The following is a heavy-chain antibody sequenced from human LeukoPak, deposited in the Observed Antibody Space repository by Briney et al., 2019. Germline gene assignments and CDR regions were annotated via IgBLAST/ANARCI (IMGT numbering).Heavy chain of an antibody. Sequence: GGSLRPSCAASGFTFSSYSMNWVRQAPGKGLEWVSSISSSSSYIYYADSVKGRFTISRDNAKNSLYLQMNSLRAEDTAVYYCARGSYYDILTGYYGAFDIWGQGTMVTVSS. V-gene: IGHV3-21*01. D-gene: IGHD3-9*01. J-gene: IGHJ3*02. CDR2: ISSSSSYI. CDR1: GFTFSSYS. CDR3: ARGSYYDILTGYYGAFDI.